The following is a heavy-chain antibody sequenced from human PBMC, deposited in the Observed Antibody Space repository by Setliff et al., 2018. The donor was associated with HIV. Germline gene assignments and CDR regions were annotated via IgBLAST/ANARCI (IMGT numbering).Heavy chain of an antibody. CDR3: ARPRLRGSGAFDI. CDR2: IYYSGTT. Sequence: PSETLSLTCTVSGGSISSSTFYWGWIRQPPGKGLERIGSIYYSGTTYYNPSLKSRVAISVDTSKNQFSLKLSSVTAADTAVYYCARPRLRGSGAFDIWGQGTMVTVSS. CDR1: GGSISSSTFY. V-gene: IGHV4-39*01. D-gene: IGHD2-21*01. J-gene: IGHJ3*02.